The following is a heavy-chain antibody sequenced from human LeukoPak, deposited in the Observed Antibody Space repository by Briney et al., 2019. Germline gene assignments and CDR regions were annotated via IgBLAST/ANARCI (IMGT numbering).Heavy chain of an antibody. J-gene: IGHJ4*02. D-gene: IGHD6-13*01. CDR1: GFTFSSYS. V-gene: IGHV3-21*01. CDR2: ISSSSSYI. CDR3: ARQEGSSWYFPGRRLSGPHDY. Sequence: GGSLRLSCAASGFTFSSYSMNWVRQAPGKGLEWVSSISSSSSYIYYADSVKGRFTISRDNAKNSLYLQMNSLRAEDTAVYYCARQEGSSWYFPGRRLSGPHDYWGQGTLVTVSS.